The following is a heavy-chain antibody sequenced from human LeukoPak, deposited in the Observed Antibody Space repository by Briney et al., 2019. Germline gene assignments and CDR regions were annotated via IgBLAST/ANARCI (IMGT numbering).Heavy chain of an antibody. D-gene: IGHD6-19*01. CDR1: GGSISSGGYY. Sequence: PSETLSLTCTVSGGSISSGGYYWSWIRQHPGKGLEWIGYIYYSGSTYYNPSLKSRVTISVDTSKNQFSLELSSVTAADTAVYYCARSVPPWRWQWLPYFDYWGQGTLVTVSS. V-gene: IGHV4-31*03. CDR2: IYYSGST. J-gene: IGHJ4*02. CDR3: ARSVPPWRWQWLPYFDY.